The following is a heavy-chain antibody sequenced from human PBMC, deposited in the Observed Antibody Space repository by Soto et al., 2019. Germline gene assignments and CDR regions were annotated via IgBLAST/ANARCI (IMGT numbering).Heavy chain of an antibody. V-gene: IGHV3-30*18. CDR3: AKVTGYCSSSSCRRGYYYYYGMDV. J-gene: IGHJ6*02. Sequence: GGSLRLSCAASGFTFSNYGMHWVRQAPGKGLEWVAVISYDGSDKYYADSVKGRFSISRDNSKNTLYLQMNSLRAEDTAVYYCAKVTGYCSSSSCRRGYYYYYGMDVWGQGTTVTVSS. CDR1: GFTFSNYG. D-gene: IGHD2-2*01. CDR2: ISYDGSDK.